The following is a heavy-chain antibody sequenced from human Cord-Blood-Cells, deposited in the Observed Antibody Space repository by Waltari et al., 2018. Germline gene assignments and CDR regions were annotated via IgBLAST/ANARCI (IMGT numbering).Heavy chain of an antibody. J-gene: IGHJ6*02. D-gene: IGHD1-26*01. Sequence: QVQLQESGPGLVKPSETLSLTCTVPGGSISSHYWSWIRQPPGKGLEWIGYIYYSGSTNYNPSLKSRVTISVDTSKNQFSLKLSSVTAADTAVYYCARGEGGATIYYHGMDVWGQGTTVTVSS. CDR3: ARGEGGATIYYHGMDV. CDR1: GGSISSHY. CDR2: IYYSGST. V-gene: IGHV4-59*11.